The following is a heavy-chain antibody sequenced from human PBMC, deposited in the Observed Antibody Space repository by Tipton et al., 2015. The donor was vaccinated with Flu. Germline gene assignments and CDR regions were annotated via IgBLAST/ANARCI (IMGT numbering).Heavy chain of an antibody. V-gene: IGHV3-7*01. Sequence: SLRLSCAASGFIFSTCSMSWVRQAPGKGLEWVANIKYDGSEKNYVDSVKGRFTISRDNAKNSLYLQMDSLGAEDSAVYYCARDRKASNWFDPWGQGTLVTVSS. J-gene: IGHJ5*02. CDR2: IKYDGSEK. CDR3: ARDRKASNWFDP. CDR1: GFIFSTCS.